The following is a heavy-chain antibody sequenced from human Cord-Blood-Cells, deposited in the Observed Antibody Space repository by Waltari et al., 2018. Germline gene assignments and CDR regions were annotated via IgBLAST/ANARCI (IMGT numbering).Heavy chain of an antibody. J-gene: IGHJ4*02. Sequence: QVQLVESGGGVVQPGRSLRLSCAASGFTFSSYGIHWVRQAPGKGREWVAVIWYDGSNKYYADSVKGRFTISRDNSKNTLYLQMNSLRAEDTAVYYCARERVAGGDYWGQGTLVTVSS. CDR1: GFTFSSYG. V-gene: IGHV3-33*01. CDR3: ARERVAGGDY. D-gene: IGHD6-19*01. CDR2: IWYDGSNK.